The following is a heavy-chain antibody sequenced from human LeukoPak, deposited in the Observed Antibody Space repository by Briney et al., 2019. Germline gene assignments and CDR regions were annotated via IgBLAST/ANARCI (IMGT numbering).Heavy chain of an antibody. D-gene: IGHD3-22*01. J-gene: IGHJ6*03. CDR1: GFTFSSYA. CDR3: ARAEYYYDSSGSRYYYYYYMDV. V-gene: IGHV3-23*01. Sequence: GGSLRLSCAASGFTFSSYAMSWVRQAPGKGLEWVSAISGSGGSTYYADSVKGRFTISRDNSKNTLYLQMNSLRAEDTAVYYCARAEYYYDSSGSRYYYYYYMDVWGKGTTVTVSS. CDR2: ISGSGGST.